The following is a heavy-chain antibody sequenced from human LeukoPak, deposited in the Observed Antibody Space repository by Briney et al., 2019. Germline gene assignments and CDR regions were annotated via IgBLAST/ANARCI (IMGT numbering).Heavy chain of an antibody. CDR3: ASSALLLWFGDTPDAFDI. D-gene: IGHD3-10*01. CDR2: ISSSSSTI. Sequence: GGSLRLSCAASGFTFSSYSMNWVRQAPGKGLEWVPSISSSSSTIYYADSVKGRFTISRDNAKNSLYLQMNSLRAEDTAVYYCASSALLLWFGDTPDAFDIWGQGTMVTVSS. CDR1: GFTFSSYS. J-gene: IGHJ3*02. V-gene: IGHV3-48*01.